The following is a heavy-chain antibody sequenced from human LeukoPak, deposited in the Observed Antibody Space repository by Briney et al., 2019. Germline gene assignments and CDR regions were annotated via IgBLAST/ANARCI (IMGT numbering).Heavy chain of an antibody. CDR2: IFYSGST. CDR3: ARRLGYSYVIRYYFDY. Sequence: SETLSLTCTVSGDSISSSSYYWGWIRQPPGKGLEWIGTIFYSGSTYYNPSLKSRVTLSVDTSKNQYSLKLSSVTAADTAVYYCARRLGYSYVIRYYFDYWGQGTLVTVSS. J-gene: IGHJ4*02. V-gene: IGHV4-39*01. CDR1: GDSISSSSYY. D-gene: IGHD5-18*01.